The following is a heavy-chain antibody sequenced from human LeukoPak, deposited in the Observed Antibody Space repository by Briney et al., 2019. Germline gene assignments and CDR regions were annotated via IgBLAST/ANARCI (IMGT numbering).Heavy chain of an antibody. J-gene: IGHJ1*01. CDR3: ATRHDSSGYYRYFQH. D-gene: IGHD3-22*01. V-gene: IGHV1-24*01. CDR2: FYPEDGET. CDR1: GYTLTELS. Sequence: GASVKVSCKVSGYTLTELSMHWVRQAPGKGLEWMGGFYPEDGETIYAQKFQGRVTMTEDTSPDTAYMQLSSLRSEDTAVYYCATRHDSSGYYRYFQHWGQGTLVTVSS.